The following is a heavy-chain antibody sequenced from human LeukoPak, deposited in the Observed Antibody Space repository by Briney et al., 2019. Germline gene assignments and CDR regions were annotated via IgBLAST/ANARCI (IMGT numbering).Heavy chain of an antibody. V-gene: IGHV3-23*01. CDR1: GFTFSSYA. D-gene: IGHD3-3*01. CDR3: AKSPSDYDFWSGLYFDY. J-gene: IGHJ4*02. CDR2: ISGSGGST. Sequence: GGSLRLSCAASGFTFSSYAMSWVRQAPGKGLEWVSAISGSGGSTYYADSVKGRLTISRDNSKNTLYLQMNSLRAEDTAVYYCAKSPSDYDFWSGLYFDYWGQGTLVTVSS.